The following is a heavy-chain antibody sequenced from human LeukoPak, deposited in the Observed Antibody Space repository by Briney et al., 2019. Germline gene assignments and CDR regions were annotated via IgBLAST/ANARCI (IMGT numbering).Heavy chain of an antibody. CDR1: GFTVSSNY. CDR2: VYHGGTT. Sequence: LRLSCAASGFTVSSNYMSWVRQAPGKGLEWIGSVYHGGTTYYNPSLKSRVTISEDRSKNQFSLKLSSVTAADTAMYFCARSPRNEYFDSWGQGTLVTVSS. V-gene: IGHV4-30-2*01. J-gene: IGHJ4*02. CDR3: ARSPRNEYFDS.